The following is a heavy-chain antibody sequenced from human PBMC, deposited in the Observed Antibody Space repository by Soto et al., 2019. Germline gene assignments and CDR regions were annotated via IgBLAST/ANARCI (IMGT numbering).Heavy chain of an antibody. Sequence: QVQLVQSGAEVKKPGASVKVSCKASGYTFSSYAIHWVRQAPGQGLEWMGWINAGNGNSEYSQKFQGRVTLTRDPSASTVYLELSSLRLEDTGVFFCARFYGSSASWGQGSLLTVSS. D-gene: IGHD6-6*01. CDR2: INAGNGNS. J-gene: IGHJ4*02. CDR3: ARFYGSSAS. CDR1: GYTFSSYA. V-gene: IGHV1-3*01.